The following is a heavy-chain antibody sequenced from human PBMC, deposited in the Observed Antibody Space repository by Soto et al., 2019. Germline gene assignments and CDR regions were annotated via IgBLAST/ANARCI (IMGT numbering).Heavy chain of an antibody. CDR2: TYYRSKWET. V-gene: IGHV6-1*01. D-gene: IGHD2-2*01. CDR1: GDSVSTNTAT. Sequence: SQTLSLTCAISGDSVSTNTATWDWIRQSPSRGLEWLGRTYYRSKWETDYAVSVKGRITTNPDTSNNQFSLKVTSVTAADTAVYYCARLHGYCISSSCHGHYAMDVWGQGTTVTVSS. J-gene: IGHJ6*02. CDR3: ARLHGYCISSSCHGHYAMDV.